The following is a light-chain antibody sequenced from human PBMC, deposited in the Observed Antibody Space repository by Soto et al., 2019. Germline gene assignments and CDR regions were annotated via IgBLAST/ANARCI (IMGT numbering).Light chain of an antibody. V-gene: IGKV3-20*01. CDR3: QQYGTSPLSWT. CDR1: QSVSSSY. J-gene: IGKJ1*01. CDR2: GAS. Sequence: EIVLTQSPGTLSLSPGERATLSCRASQSVSSSYLAWYQQKPGQAPRLLICGASSRATGIPDRFSGSGSGTDFTLTISRLEPEDFAVYYCQQYGTSPLSWTFGQGTKVEIK.